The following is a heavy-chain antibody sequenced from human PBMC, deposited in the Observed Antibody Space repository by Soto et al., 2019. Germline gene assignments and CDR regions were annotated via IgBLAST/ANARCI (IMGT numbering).Heavy chain of an antibody. Sequence: ASVKVSCKASGYTFTSYGISWLLQAPGQGLEWMGWISAYNGNTNYAQKLQGRVTMTTDTSTSTAYMELRSLRSDDTAVYYCAREIGSSGWSSYYYYGMDVWGQGTTVTVSS. D-gene: IGHD6-19*01. CDR1: GYTFTSYG. V-gene: IGHV1-18*01. CDR2: ISAYNGNT. CDR3: AREIGSSGWSSYYYYGMDV. J-gene: IGHJ6*02.